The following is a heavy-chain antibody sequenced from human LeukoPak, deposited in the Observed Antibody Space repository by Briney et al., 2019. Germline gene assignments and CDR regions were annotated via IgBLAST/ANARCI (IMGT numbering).Heavy chain of an antibody. V-gene: IGHV3-21*01. CDR1: GFTFSSYS. Sequence: GGSLRLSCAASGFTFSSYSMNWVRQAPGKGLEWFSYISSSSSYIYYADSVKGRFTISRDNAKNSLYLQMNSLKAEDTAVYYCARAHNWKYGTFDFWGQGTLVTVSS. CDR3: ARAHNWKYGTFDF. CDR2: ISSSSSYI. D-gene: IGHD1-7*01. J-gene: IGHJ4*02.